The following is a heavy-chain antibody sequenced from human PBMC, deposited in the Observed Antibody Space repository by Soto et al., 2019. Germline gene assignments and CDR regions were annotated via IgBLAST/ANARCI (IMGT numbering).Heavy chain of an antibody. CDR3: ARGIAARRPVDY. CDR2: IYYSGST. CDR1: GGSISSSSYY. J-gene: IGHJ4*02. Sequence: SETPSLTCTVSGGSISSSSYYWGWIRQPPGKGLEWIGSIYYSGSTYYNSSLKSRVTISVDTSKNQFSLKLSSVTAADTAVYYCARGIAARRPVDYWGQGTLVTVSS. V-gene: IGHV4-39*01. D-gene: IGHD6-6*01.